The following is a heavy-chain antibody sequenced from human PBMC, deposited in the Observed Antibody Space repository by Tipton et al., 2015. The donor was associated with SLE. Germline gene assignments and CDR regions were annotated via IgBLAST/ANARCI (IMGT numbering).Heavy chain of an antibody. J-gene: IGHJ6*03. D-gene: IGHD5-18*01. V-gene: IGHV4-61*02. CDR1: GGSISSSYY. Sequence: TLSLTCTVSGGSISSSYYWSWIRQPAGKGLEWIGRMYGSGSANYNPSLKSRVTISVDTSKNQFSLKLSSVTAADTAVYYCARGSVDTAGGYYYYYYYMDVWGKGTTVTVSS. CDR2: MYGSGSA. CDR3: ARGSVDTAGGYYYYYYYMDV.